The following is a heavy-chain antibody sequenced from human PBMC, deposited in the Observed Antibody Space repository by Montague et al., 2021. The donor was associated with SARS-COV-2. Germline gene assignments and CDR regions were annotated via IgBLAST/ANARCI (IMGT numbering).Heavy chain of an antibody. V-gene: IGHV4-59*12. CDR3: ARDFGPYSSGWGYYYDMDV. Sequence: SETLSLTCSVSGGSINNYYWGWVRQSPGKGLEWIGYIYYSGSVTTSYNPSLKSRVSISVDTSKNQFSLKLSSVTAADTAVYYRARDFGPYSSGWGYYYDMDVGDQGTTVTVSS. CDR2: IYYSGSVTT. CDR1: GGSINNYY. D-gene: IGHD6-19*01. J-gene: IGHJ6*02.